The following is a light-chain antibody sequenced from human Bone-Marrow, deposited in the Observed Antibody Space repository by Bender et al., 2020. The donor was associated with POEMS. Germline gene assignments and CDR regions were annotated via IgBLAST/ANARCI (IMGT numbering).Light chain of an antibody. CDR3: AAWDAGLGGGV. V-gene: IGLV1-44*01. CDR1: NSNIGTNS. CDR2: SDN. Sequence: QSVLTQPPSASGTPGQRVTISCSGSNSNIGTNSVNWYQQFPGTAPKLLIYSDNQRPSWVPDLFYAFMSGTSASLAISGLQSEDEADYYCAAWDAGLGGGVFGGGTKLTVL. J-gene: IGLJ3*02.